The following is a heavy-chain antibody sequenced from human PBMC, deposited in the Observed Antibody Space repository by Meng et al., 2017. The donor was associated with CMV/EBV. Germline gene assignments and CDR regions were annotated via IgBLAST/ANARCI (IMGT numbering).Heavy chain of an antibody. Sequence: ASVTVSCQASGYTFTSYGISWVRQAPGQGLEWMGWISAYNGNTNYAQKLQGRVTMTTDTSTSTAYMELRSLRSDDTAVYYCARDYPPGIAAAGRGSDYWGQGTLVTVSS. CDR3: ARDYPPGIAAAGRGSDY. CDR2: ISAYNGNT. CDR1: GYTFTSYG. D-gene: IGHD6-13*01. J-gene: IGHJ4*02. V-gene: IGHV1-18*01.